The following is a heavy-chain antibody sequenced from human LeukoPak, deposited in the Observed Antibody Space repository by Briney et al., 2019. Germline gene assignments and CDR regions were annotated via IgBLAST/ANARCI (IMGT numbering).Heavy chain of an antibody. CDR3: ARNSGSYRGIFDY. CDR2: ISSSSSMI. J-gene: IGHJ4*02. V-gene: IGHV3-48*02. CDR1: GFTFSSYW. Sequence: GGSLRLSCAAPGFTFSSYWMNWVRQAPGKGLEWVSYISSSSSMIYYADSVKGRFTISRDNAKNSLYLQMNSLRDDDTAVYYCARNSGSYRGIFDYWGQGTLVTVSS. D-gene: IGHD1-26*01.